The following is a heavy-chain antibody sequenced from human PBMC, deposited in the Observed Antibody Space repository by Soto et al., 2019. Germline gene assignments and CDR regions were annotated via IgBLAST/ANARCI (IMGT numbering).Heavy chain of an antibody. D-gene: IGHD5-12*01. CDR2: INPNSGGT. CDR1: GYTFTGYY. V-gene: IGHV1-2*04. CDR3: ARGADIVATITGGAFDI. J-gene: IGHJ3*02. Sequence: ASVKVSCKASGYTFTGYYMHWVRQAPGQGLEWMGWINPNSGGTNYAQKFQGWVTMTRDTSISTAYMELSRLRSDDTAVYYCARGADIVATITGGAFDIWGQGTMVTVSS.